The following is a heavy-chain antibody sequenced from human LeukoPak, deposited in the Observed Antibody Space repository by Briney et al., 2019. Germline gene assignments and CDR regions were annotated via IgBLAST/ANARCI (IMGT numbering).Heavy chain of an antibody. CDR1: GFTFSSYG. D-gene: IGHD3-10*01. Sequence: PGGSLRLSCAASGFTFSSYGMHWVRQAPGKGLEWVAVIWYDGSNKYYADSVKGRFTISRDNSKNTLYLQMNSLRAEDTAVYYCARGSVRKYYYYYGMDVWGQGTTVTVSS. CDR2: IWYDGSNK. CDR3: ARGSVRKYYYYYGMDV. J-gene: IGHJ6*02. V-gene: IGHV3-33*01.